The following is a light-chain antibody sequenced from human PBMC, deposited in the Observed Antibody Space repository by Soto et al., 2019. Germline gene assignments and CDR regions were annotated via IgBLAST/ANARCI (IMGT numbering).Light chain of an antibody. Sequence: NFMLTQPHSVSESPGKTVTISCTRSSGSIANNYVQWYQQRPGSAPTTVIYENKLRPSGGPGRFSGSTDASSNSAPLTISGLPAEDEAYYYCQSYDADFVIFGGGTKVTVL. CDR1: SGSIANNY. CDR2: ENK. V-gene: IGLV6-57*04. CDR3: QSYDADFVI. J-gene: IGLJ2*01.